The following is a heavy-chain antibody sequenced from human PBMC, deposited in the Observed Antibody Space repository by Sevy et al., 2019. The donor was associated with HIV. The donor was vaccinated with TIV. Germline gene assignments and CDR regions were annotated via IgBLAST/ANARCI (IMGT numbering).Heavy chain of an antibody. CDR1: GGSISSGDYY. V-gene: IGHV4-30-4*01. D-gene: IGHD4-4*01. CDR3: ARGDDYSNYDFALGIVDI. J-gene: IGHJ3*02. Sequence: SETLSLTCTVSGGSISSGDYYWSWIRQPPGKGLEWIGYIYYSGSTYYNPSLKSRVTISVDTSKNQFPLKLSSVTAADTAVYYCARGDDYSNYDFALGIVDIWGQGTMVTVSS. CDR2: IYYSGST.